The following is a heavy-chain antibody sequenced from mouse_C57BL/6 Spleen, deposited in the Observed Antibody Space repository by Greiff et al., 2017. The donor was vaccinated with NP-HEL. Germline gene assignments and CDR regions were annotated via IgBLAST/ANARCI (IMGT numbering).Heavy chain of an antibody. J-gene: IGHJ3*01. D-gene: IGHD2-4*01. V-gene: IGHV1-69*01. CDR3: ARYGDYAWFAY. CDR1: GYTFTSYW. CDR2: IDPSDSYT. Sequence: QVQLKQPGAELVMPGASVKLSCKASGYTFTSYWMHWVKQRPGQGLEWIGEIDPSDSYTNYNQKFKGKSTLTVDKSSSTAYMQLSSLTSEDSAVYYCARYGDYAWFAYWGQGTLVTVSA.